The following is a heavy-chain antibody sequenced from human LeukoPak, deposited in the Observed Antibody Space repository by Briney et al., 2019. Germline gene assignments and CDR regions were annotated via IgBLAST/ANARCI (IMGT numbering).Heavy chain of an antibody. V-gene: IGHV1-2*02. CDR3: ARDFSADVGWELPSGYYYYMDV. J-gene: IGHJ6*03. CDR1: GYTFTGYY. Sequence: GASVKVSCKASGYTFTGYYMHWVRQAPGQGLEWMGWINPNSGGTNYAQKFQGRVTMTRDTSISTAYMELSRLRSDDTAVYYCARDFSADVGWELPSGYYYYMDVWGKGTTVTVSS. D-gene: IGHD1-26*01. CDR2: INPNSGGT.